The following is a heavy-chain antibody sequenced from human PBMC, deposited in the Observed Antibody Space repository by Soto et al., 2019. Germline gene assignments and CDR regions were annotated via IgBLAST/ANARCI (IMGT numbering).Heavy chain of an antibody. CDR1: GGSISSYY. CDR2: IYYSGCT. D-gene: IGHD3-22*01. J-gene: IGHJ4*02. CDR3: ARLYPHDISGNSPLDY. Sequence: PSETLSLTCTVSGGSISSYYWSWIRQPPGKGLEWIGHIYYSGCTNYNPSLKSRVTISVDTSKNQFSLKLSSVTAADTATYYCARLYPHDISGNSPLDYWGQGALDTASS. V-gene: IGHV4-59*01.